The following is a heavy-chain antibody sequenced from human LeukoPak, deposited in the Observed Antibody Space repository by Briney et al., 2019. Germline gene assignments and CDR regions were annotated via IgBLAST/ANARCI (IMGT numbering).Heavy chain of an antibody. CDR3: ARGIGYGDYDWFDP. CDR1: GGTFSSYA. J-gene: IGHJ5*02. D-gene: IGHD4-17*01. CDR2: IIPIFGTA. Sequence: SVKVSCKASGGTFSSYAISWVRQAPGQGLEWLGGIIPIFGTANYAQKFQGRVTITTDESTSTAYMELSSLRSEDTAVYYCARGIGYGDYDWFDPWGQGTLVTVSS. V-gene: IGHV1-69*05.